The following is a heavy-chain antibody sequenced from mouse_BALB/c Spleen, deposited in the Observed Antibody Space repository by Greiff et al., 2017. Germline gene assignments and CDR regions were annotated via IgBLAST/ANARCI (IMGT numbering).Heavy chain of an antibody. Sequence: EVKLVESGGGLVQPKGSLKLSCAASGFTFNTYAMNWVRQAPGKGLEWVARIRSKSNNYATYYADSVKDRFTISRDDSQSMLYLQMNNLKTEDTAMYYCVRQFTTATLGFAYWGQGTLVTVSA. CDR1: GFTFNTYA. J-gene: IGHJ3*01. CDR2: IRSKSNNYAT. V-gene: IGHV10-1*02. D-gene: IGHD1-2*01. CDR3: VRQFTTATLGFAY.